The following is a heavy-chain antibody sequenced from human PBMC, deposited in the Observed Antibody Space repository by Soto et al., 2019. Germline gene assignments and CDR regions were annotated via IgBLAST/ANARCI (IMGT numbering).Heavy chain of an antibody. CDR2: VWYDGGNK. Sequence: QVQLVESGGGVVQPGRSLRLSCAASGFTFSSYGMHWVRQAPGKGLEWVALVWYDGGNKYYADSVKGRSTISRDNSKNTLYLQMNSLRDEDTAVYYCVRAAGYSGNDYVYYYGLDVWGQGTTVTVSS. CDR1: GFTFSSYG. V-gene: IGHV3-33*01. CDR3: VRAAGYSGNDYVYYYGLDV. J-gene: IGHJ6*02. D-gene: IGHD5-12*01.